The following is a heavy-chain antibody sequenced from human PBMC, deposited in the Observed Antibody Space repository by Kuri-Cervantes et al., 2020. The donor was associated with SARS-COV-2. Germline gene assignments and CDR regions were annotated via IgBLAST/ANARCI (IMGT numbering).Heavy chain of an antibody. CDR3: ARPRKPVYYYHGMDV. Sequence: GESLKISCAASGFTFSSYSMNWVRQAPGKGLEWVAVISDDEVSKHYADSVNGRFTISRDKSKNTLYLQMTSLRPGDTAIYYCARPRKPVYYYHGMDVWGQGTMVTVSS. V-gene: IGHV3-30*03. CDR1: GFTFSSYS. J-gene: IGHJ6*02. D-gene: IGHD1-14*01. CDR2: ISDDEVSK.